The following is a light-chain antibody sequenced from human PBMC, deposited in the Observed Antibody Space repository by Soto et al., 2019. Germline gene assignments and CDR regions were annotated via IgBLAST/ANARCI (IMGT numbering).Light chain of an antibody. CDR3: QQRSNWPPIT. CDR1: QTVSSD. J-gene: IGKJ5*01. Sequence: PVYKAPLSCSASQTVSSDLAWYQQKPGQPPRLLIYDASNRATGIPARFSGSGSGTDFTLTISSLEPEDFAVYYCQQRSNWPPITFGQGTRLEIK. V-gene: IGKV3-11*01. CDR2: DAS.